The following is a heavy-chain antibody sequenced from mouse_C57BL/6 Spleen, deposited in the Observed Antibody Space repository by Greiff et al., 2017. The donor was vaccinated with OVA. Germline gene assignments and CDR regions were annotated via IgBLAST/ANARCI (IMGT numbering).Heavy chain of an antibody. V-gene: IGHV1-52*01. J-gene: IGHJ3*01. CDR2: IDPSDSET. CDR1: GYTFTSYW. D-gene: IGHD6-1*01. CDR3: ARSASKAVAY. Sequence: QVQLQQPGAELVRPGSSVKLSCKASGYTFTSYWMHWVKQRPIQGLEWIGNIDPSDSETHYNQKFKDKATLTVDKSSSTAYMQLSSLTSEDSAVYYCARSASKAVAYWGQGTLVTVSA.